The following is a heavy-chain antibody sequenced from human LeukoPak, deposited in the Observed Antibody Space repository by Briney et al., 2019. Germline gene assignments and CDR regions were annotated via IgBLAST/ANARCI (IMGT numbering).Heavy chain of an antibody. Sequence: SETLSLTCAVYGGSFSGYYWSWIRQPPGKGLEWIGEINHSGSTNYNPSLKSRVTISVDTSKNQLSLKLSSVTAADTAVYYCARRGSSWYRDYYFDYWGQGTLVTVSS. CDR3: ARRGSSWYRDYYFDY. CDR1: GGSFSGYY. J-gene: IGHJ4*02. D-gene: IGHD6-13*01. V-gene: IGHV4-34*01. CDR2: INHSGST.